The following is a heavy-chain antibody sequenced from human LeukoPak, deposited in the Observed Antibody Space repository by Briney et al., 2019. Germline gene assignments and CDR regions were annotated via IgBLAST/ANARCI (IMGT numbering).Heavy chain of an antibody. J-gene: IGHJ4*02. V-gene: IGHV4-61*02. Sequence: SETLSLTCTVSGGSITSHSYQWSWIRQPAGKGLEWIGRIYTTGSTNYNPSLKSRVSISVDTSKNQFSLNLRSVTAADTAVYYCARSPDSSGWYGSNDYWGQGTLVTVSS. D-gene: IGHD6-19*01. CDR3: ARSPDSSGWYGSNDY. CDR2: IYTTGST. CDR1: GGSITSHSYQ.